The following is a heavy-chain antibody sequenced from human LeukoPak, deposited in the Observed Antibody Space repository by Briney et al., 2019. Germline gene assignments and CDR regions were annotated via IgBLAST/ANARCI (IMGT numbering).Heavy chain of an antibody. V-gene: IGHV3-21*01. CDR1: GFTFSSYS. D-gene: IGHD3-10*01. J-gene: IGHJ5*02. CDR2: ISSSSSYI. Sequence: GGSLRLSCAASGFTFSSYSMNWVRQAPGKGLGWVTSISSSSSYIYYADSVKGRFTISRDNAKNSLYLQMNSLRAEDTAVYYCARDKLLWFGELTSGNWFDPWGQGTLVTVSS. CDR3: ARDKLLWFGELTSGNWFDP.